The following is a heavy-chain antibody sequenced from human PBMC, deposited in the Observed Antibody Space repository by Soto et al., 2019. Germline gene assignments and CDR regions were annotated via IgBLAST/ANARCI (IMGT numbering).Heavy chain of an antibody. Sequence: SETLSLTCTVSGGSISSYYWSWIRQPPGKGLEWIGYIYYSGSTNYNPSLKSRVTISVDTSKNQFSLKLSSVTAADTAVYYCARSNYYDSSGYEYWGQETLVTVSS. V-gene: IGHV4-59*08. CDR2: IYYSGST. CDR3: ARSNYYDSSGYEY. J-gene: IGHJ4*02. CDR1: GGSISSYY. D-gene: IGHD3-22*01.